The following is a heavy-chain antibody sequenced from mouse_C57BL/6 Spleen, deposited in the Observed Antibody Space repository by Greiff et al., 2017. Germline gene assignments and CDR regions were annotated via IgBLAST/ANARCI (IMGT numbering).Heavy chain of an antibody. D-gene: IGHD2-5*01. Sequence: QVQLKQSGAELVKPGASVKLSCKASGYTFTEYTIHWVKQRSGQGLEWIGWFYPGSGSIKYNEKFKDKATLTADKSSSTVYMELSRLTSDDSAVYFCARHEEAYYSNPAWFAYWGQGTLVTVSA. CDR3: ARHEEAYYSNPAWFAY. CDR1: GYTFTEYT. V-gene: IGHV1-62-2*01. CDR2: FYPGSGSI. J-gene: IGHJ3*01.